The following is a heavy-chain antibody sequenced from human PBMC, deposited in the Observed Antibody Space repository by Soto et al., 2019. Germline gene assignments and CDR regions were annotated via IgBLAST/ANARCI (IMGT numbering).Heavy chain of an antibody. CDR1: GYSFTSYW. V-gene: IGHV5-51*01. J-gene: IGHJ6*02. CDR2: IYPGDSDT. Sequence: PGESLKISCKGSGYSFTSYWIGWVRQMPGKGLEWMGIIYPGDSDTRYSPSFQGQVTISADKSISTAYLQWSSLKASDTAMYYCARQGRDGYNFYYYYGMDVWGQGTTVTVSS. D-gene: IGHD5-12*01. CDR3: ARQGRDGYNFYYYYGMDV.